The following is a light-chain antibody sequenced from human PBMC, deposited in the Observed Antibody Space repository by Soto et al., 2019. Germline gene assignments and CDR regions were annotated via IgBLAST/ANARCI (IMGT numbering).Light chain of an antibody. CDR1: SSDVGAYDY. CDR2: DVT. CDR3: SSKTTSGTRV. V-gene: IGLV2-14*03. J-gene: IGLJ1*01. Sequence: QSALTQPASVSGSPGQSITISCTGTSSDVGAYDYVSRYQQHPGKAPKLIIYDVTNRPSGVSNRFSASKSGNTASLTISGLRAEDEADYYCSSKTTSGTRVFGTGTKVTVL.